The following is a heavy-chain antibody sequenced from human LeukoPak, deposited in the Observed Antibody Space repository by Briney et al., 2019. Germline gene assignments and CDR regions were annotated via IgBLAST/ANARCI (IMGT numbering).Heavy chain of an antibody. CDR2: ISAYNGNT. CDR3: ARDDGSATLGFDS. V-gene: IGHV1-18*01. J-gene: IGHJ4*02. D-gene: IGHD1-26*01. Sequence: GASVKVSCKASGYTFTSYGISWVRQAPGQGLEWMGWISAYNGNTNYAQKLQGRVTMTTDTSTSTAYMEVSSLRSVDTAVYYCARDDGSATLGFDSWGQGTLVTVSS. CDR1: GYTFTSYG.